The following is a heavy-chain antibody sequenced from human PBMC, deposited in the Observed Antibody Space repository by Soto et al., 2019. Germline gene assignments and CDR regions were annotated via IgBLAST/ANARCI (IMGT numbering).Heavy chain of an antibody. Sequence: PGGSLRLSCAASGFTFSSYEMNWVRQAPGKGLEWVSYISSSGSTICYADSVKGRFTISRDNAKNSLYLQMNSLRAEDTAVYYCARDRGYYDSSGYYEPSWYFDYWGQGTLVTVSS. CDR1: GFTFSSYE. V-gene: IGHV3-48*03. D-gene: IGHD3-22*01. CDR2: ISSSGSTI. CDR3: ARDRGYYDSSGYYEPSWYFDY. J-gene: IGHJ4*02.